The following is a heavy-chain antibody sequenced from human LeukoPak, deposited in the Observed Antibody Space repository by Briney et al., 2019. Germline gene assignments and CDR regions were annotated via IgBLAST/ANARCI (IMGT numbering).Heavy chain of an antibody. Sequence: QSGGSLRLSCAASGFTLNSYEMNWVRQAPGKGLEWVSYISGSGSAIYYADSVKGRFTISRDNSKNTLYLQMNSLRAEDTAVYYCARGLYSSSPWGQGTLVTVSS. J-gene: IGHJ4*02. CDR1: GFTLNSYE. V-gene: IGHV3-48*03. D-gene: IGHD6-6*01. CDR3: ARGLYSSSP. CDR2: ISGSGSAI.